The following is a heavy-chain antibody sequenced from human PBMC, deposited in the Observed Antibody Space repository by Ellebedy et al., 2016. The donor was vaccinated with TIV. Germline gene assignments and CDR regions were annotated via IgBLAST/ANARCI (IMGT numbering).Heavy chain of an antibody. CDR1: GGSTSSGGYS. CDR3: ARESVDSPRSFYFDS. CDR2: IYHSWST. Sequence: SETLSLTCAVSGGSTSSGGYSWSWIRQPPGKGLEWIGDIYHSWSTYYHPSLKSRVTNSVDRSKNQFSLKLSSVTAEDTAGYYCARESVDSPRSFYFDSWGQGTLVTVSS. J-gene: IGHJ4*02. D-gene: IGHD4-23*01. V-gene: IGHV4-30-2*01.